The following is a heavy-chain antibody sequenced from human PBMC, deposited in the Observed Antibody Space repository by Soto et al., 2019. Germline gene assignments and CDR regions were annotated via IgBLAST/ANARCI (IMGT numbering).Heavy chain of an antibody. CDR3: AKTGDSGYDWDWFDP. CDR1: GFTFSSYG. CDR2: ISYHGINT. Sequence: QVQLVESGGGVVQPGGSLRLSCAASGFTFSSYGMHWVRQAPGKGLEWVAVISYHGINTHYADSVKGRFTISRDNYKNMLYLHMNSLRPEDTAVYYCAKTGDSGYDWDWFDPWGQGTLVTVSS. V-gene: IGHV3-30*18. D-gene: IGHD5-12*01. J-gene: IGHJ5*02.